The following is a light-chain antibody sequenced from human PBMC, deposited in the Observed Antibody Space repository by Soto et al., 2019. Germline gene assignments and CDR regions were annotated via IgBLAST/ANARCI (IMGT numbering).Light chain of an antibody. Sequence: DIQMTQSPSTLPASVGDRVTITCRASQTIGDWLAWYQQKPGKVPKLLIYKASTLEGGVPSRFSGSGSGTESSLTISSLQPDHFATYYCQPSHFSWTFGQGTKVQNK. CDR1: QTIGDW. J-gene: IGKJ1*01. CDR2: KAS. V-gene: IGKV1-5*03. CDR3: QPSHFSWT.